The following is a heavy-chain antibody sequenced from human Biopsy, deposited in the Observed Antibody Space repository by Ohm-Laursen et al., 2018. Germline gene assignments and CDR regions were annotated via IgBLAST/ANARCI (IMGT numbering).Heavy chain of an antibody. V-gene: IGHV3-74*03. J-gene: IGHJ6*02. Sequence: SPRLSCSASGFTFSSYWMNWVRQAPGKGLVWVAPINKDGSTLQYVDSVRGRFTISRDNAKNTLHLQMNSLRADDTAIYYCAKDLHNYGMDVWGQGTTVTVSS. CDR3: AKDLHNYGMDV. CDR1: GFTFSSYW. CDR2: INKDGSTL.